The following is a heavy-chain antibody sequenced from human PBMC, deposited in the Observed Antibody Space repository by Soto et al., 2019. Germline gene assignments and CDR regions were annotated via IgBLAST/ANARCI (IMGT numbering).Heavy chain of an antibody. Sequence: PSETLSLTCTVSGGSISSGDYYWIWIRQPPGKGLEWIGYIYYSGSTYYNPSLKSRVTISVDTSKNQFSLKLSSVTAADTAVYYCASSLYYYDSSGYYLEWFDPWGQGTLVTVSS. CDR2: IYYSGST. CDR1: GGSISSGDYY. CDR3: ASSLYYYDSSGYYLEWFDP. V-gene: IGHV4-30-4*01. D-gene: IGHD3-22*01. J-gene: IGHJ5*02.